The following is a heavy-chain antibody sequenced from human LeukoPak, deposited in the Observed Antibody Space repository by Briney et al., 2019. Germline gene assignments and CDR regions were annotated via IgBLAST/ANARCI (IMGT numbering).Heavy chain of an antibody. CDR1: GGSISSSSYY. V-gene: IGHV4-39*01. D-gene: IGHD5-24*01. J-gene: IGHJ4*02. Sequence: PSETLSLTCTVSGGSISSSSYYRGWIRQPPGKGLEWIGSIYYSGSTYYNPSLKSRVTISVDTSKNQFSLKLSSVTAADTAVYYCARTRERRDTDYFDYWGQGTLVTVSS. CDR3: ARTRERRDTDYFDY. CDR2: IYYSGST.